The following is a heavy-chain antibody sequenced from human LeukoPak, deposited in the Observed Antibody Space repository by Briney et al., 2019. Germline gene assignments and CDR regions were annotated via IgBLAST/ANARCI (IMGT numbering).Heavy chain of an antibody. V-gene: IGHV4-59*01. CDR3: ARIALYYDILTGYYPYYFDY. J-gene: IGHJ4*02. Sequence: NASETLSLTCTVSGGSISSYYWSWIRQPPGKGLEWFGYIYYSGSTNYNPSLKSRVTISVDTSKNQFSLKLSSVTAADTAVYYCARIALYYDILTGYYPYYFDYWGQGTLVTVSS. D-gene: IGHD3-9*01. CDR2: IYYSGST. CDR1: GGSISSYY.